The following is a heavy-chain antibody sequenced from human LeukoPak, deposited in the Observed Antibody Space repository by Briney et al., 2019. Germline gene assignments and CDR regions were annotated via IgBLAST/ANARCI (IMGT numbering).Heavy chain of an antibody. CDR1: GYTFTSYA. CDR3: ARPFHSGHPPGCDY. Sequence: ASVKVSCKASGYTFTSYAMNWVRQAPGQGLEWMGWINTNTGNPTYAQGFTGRFVFSLDTSVSTAYLQISSLKAEDTAVYYCARPFHSGHPPGCDYWGQGTLVTVSS. D-gene: IGHD5-12*01. V-gene: IGHV7-4-1*02. CDR2: INTNTGNP. J-gene: IGHJ4*02.